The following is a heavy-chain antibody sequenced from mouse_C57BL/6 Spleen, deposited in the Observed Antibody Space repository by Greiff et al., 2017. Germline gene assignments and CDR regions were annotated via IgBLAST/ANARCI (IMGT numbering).Heavy chain of an antibody. D-gene: IGHD2-4*01. Sequence: QVQLKQPGAELVRPGTSVKLSCKASGYTFTSYWMHWVKQRPGQGLEWIGVIDPSDSYTNYNQKFKGKATLTVDTSSSTAYMQLSSLTSEDSAVYYCARKDYDYDNYAMDYWGQGTSVTVSS. J-gene: IGHJ4*01. CDR1: GYTFTSYW. CDR3: ARKDYDYDNYAMDY. V-gene: IGHV1-59*01. CDR2: IDPSDSYT.